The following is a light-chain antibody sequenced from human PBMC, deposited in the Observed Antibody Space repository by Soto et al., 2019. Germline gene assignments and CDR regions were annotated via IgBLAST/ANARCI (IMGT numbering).Light chain of an antibody. Sequence: EIVLTQSPGTLSLSPGERATLPCRASQSVSSSYLAWYQQKPGQAPRLLIYGASSRATGIPDRFSGSGSGTDFTLTISRLEPEDFAVYYCQQYGSSPTTFGPGTKVDIK. V-gene: IGKV3-20*01. J-gene: IGKJ3*01. CDR1: QSVSSSY. CDR3: QQYGSSPTT. CDR2: GAS.